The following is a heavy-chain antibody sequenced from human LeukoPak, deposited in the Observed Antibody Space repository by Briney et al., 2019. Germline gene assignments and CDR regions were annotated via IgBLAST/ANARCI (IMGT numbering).Heavy chain of an antibody. CDR3: ARGPPNWGYDY. Sequence: ASVTVSCKASGYTFTSYDFNWVRQAPGQRPEWMGWMSPNSGDTGYAQKFQDRVTMTRNTSISTAYMELSSLRSDDTAVYYCARGPPNWGYDYWGPGTLVTVSS. CDR1: GYTFTSYD. V-gene: IGHV1-8*01. J-gene: IGHJ4*02. CDR2: MSPNSGDT. D-gene: IGHD7-27*01.